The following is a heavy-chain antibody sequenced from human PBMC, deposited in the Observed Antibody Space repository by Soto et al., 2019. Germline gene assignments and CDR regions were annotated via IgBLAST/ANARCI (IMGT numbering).Heavy chain of an antibody. J-gene: IGHJ4*02. D-gene: IGHD3-10*01. V-gene: IGHV3-33*01. CDR3: ALRTGYDY. Sequence: GGSLRLSCAASGFAFSSYVMHWVRQAPGKGLEWVAVIWYDGSNKYYADSVKGRFTISRDNSKNTLYLQMNSLRAEDTAAYYCALRTGYDYWGQRTLVRVSS. CDR2: IWYDGSNK. CDR1: GFAFSSYV.